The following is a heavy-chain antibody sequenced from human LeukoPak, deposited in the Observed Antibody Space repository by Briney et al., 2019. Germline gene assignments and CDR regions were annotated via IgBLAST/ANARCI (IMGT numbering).Heavy chain of an antibody. CDR1: GGSISSYY. Sequence: TPSETLSLTCTVSGGSISSYYWSWIRQPAGKGLEWIGRFYTSGSTNYNPSLKSRVTMSVDTSKNQFSLKLSSVTAADTAVYYCARDPTIGFWSGYYFDYWGQGTLVTVSS. CDR2: FYTSGST. CDR3: ARDPTIGFWSGYYFDY. V-gene: IGHV4-4*07. D-gene: IGHD3-3*01. J-gene: IGHJ4*02.